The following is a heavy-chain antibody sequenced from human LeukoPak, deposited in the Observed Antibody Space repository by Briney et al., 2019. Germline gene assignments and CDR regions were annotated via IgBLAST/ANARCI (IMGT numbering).Heavy chain of an antibody. CDR3: ATLGAYCSSTSCYGAFDI. V-gene: IGHV1-24*01. CDR1: GYTLTELS. Sequence: ASVTVSCKVSGYTLTELSMHWVRQAPGKGLEWMGGFYPEDGEKIYAQKFQGRVTMTDDPSTDTAYMELSSLRSEDTAVYYCATLGAYCSSTSCYGAFDIWGQGTMVTVSS. J-gene: IGHJ3*02. D-gene: IGHD2-2*01. CDR2: FYPEDGEK.